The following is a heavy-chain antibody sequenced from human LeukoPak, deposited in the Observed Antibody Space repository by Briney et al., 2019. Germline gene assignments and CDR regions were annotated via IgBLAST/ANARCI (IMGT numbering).Heavy chain of an antibody. CDR1: GFTVSSNY. CDR2: IYSGGST. V-gene: IGHV3-66*01. Sequence: GGSLRLSCAASGFTVSSNYMSWVRQAPGKGLEWVSVIYSGGSTYYADSVKGRFTISRDNSKNTLYLQMNSLRAEDTAVYYCARDTLYDSSGYYIRLYYYMNVWGKGTTVTVSS. D-gene: IGHD3-22*01. J-gene: IGHJ6*03. CDR3: ARDTLYDSSGYYIRLYYYMNV.